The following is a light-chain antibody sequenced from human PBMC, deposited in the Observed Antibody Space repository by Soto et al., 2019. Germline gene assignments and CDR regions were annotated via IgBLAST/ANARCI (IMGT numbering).Light chain of an antibody. J-gene: IGKJ1*01. CDR2: AAS. CDR1: RGIGNY. CDR3: QNYNSAPQT. V-gene: IGKV1-27*01. Sequence: DIQMTQSPSSLSASVGDRVTITCRASRGIGNYLAWYQQKSGKVPKLLIYAASTLQSGVPSRFSGSGSGTDFTLTISSLQPEDVATYYCQNYNSAPQTFGQGTKVDIK.